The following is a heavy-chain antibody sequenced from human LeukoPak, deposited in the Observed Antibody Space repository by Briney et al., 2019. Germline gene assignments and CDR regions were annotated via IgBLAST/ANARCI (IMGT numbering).Heavy chain of an antibody. V-gene: IGHV4-59*01. CDR3: ASQYSSGSIDY. D-gene: IGHD6-19*01. J-gene: IGHJ4*02. Sequence: SETLSLTCTVSDDSISSYYWSWIRQPPGKGLEWIGYIYYSGSTNYNPSLKSRVTISVDTSKNQFSLKLSSVTAADTAVYYCASQYSSGSIDYWGQGTLVTVSS. CDR1: DDSISSYY. CDR2: IYYSGST.